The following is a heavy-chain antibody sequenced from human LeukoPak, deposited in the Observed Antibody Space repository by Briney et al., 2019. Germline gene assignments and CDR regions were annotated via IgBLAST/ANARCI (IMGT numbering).Heavy chain of an antibody. V-gene: IGHV3-7*01. CDR3: AREGSSSTYYYYYYYGMDV. CDR1: GFTFSSYW. Sequence: GGSLRLSCAASGFTFSSYWMSWVRQAPGKGLEGVANIKQDGSEKYYVDSVKGRFTISRDNAKNSLYLQMNSLRAEDTAVYYCAREGSSSTYYYYYYYGMDVWGQGTTVTVSS. D-gene: IGHD6-13*01. J-gene: IGHJ6*02. CDR2: IKQDGSEK.